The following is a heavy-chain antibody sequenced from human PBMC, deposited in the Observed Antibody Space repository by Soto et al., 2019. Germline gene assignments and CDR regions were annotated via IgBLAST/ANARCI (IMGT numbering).Heavy chain of an antibody. V-gene: IGHV1-69*10. J-gene: IGHJ4*02. CDR1: GGTFRSYA. CDR2: IIPILGTT. Sequence: SVKVSCKASGGTFRSYAVSWVRQAPGQGLEWMGGIIPILGTTNYAQNFQGRVTISADKSTSTAYMELRSLRSDDTAVYYCARDSPPDDYWGQGTLVTVSS. CDR3: ARDSPPDDY.